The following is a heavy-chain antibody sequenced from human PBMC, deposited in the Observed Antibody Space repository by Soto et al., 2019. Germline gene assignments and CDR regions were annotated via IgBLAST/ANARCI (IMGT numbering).Heavy chain of an antibody. V-gene: IGHV4-34*01. D-gene: IGHD3-10*01. CDR3: ARESRPTLFGYYYYYMDV. CDR1: GGSFSGYY. Sequence: PSETLSLTCAVYGGSFSGYYWSWIRQPPGKGLEWIGEINHSGSTNYNPSLKSRVTISVDTSKNQFSLKLSSVTAADTAVYYCARESRPTLFGYYYYYMDVWGKGTTVTVSS. CDR2: INHSGST. J-gene: IGHJ6*03.